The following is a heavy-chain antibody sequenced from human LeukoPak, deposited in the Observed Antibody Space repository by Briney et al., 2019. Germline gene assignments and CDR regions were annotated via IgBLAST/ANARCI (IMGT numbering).Heavy chain of an antibody. V-gene: IGHV1-18*01. CDR1: GYTFTTYD. CDR3: ARGAGSTTQDY. D-gene: IGHD2/OR15-2a*01. J-gene: IGHJ4*02. Sequence: ASVRVSCKASGYTFTTYDINWVRQAPGQGLEWMGWISAYNGNTNYAQKLQGRVTMTTDTSTSTAYMELRSLRSDDTAVYYCARGAGSTTQDYWGQGTLVTVSS. CDR2: ISAYNGNT.